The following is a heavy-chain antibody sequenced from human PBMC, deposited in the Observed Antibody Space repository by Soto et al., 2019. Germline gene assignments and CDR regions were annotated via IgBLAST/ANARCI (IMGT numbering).Heavy chain of an antibody. CDR1: GYSFTSYW. J-gene: IGHJ3*02. Sequence: GESLKISCNGSGYSFTSYWISWVRQMPGKGLEWMGRIDPSDSYTNYSPSFQGHVTISADKSISTAYLQWSSLKASDTAMYYCAITYYYDSSGYYKPDAFDIWGQGTMVTVSS. D-gene: IGHD3-22*01. CDR3: AITYYYDSSGYYKPDAFDI. CDR2: IDPSDSYT. V-gene: IGHV5-10-1*01.